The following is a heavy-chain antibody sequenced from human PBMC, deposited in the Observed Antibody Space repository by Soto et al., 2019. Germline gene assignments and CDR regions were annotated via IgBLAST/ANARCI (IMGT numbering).Heavy chain of an antibody. CDR2: ISAYNGNT. CDR3: ARSVVPAAKPGEAYDYYYMHV. Sequence: ASVKVSCKASGYTFTSYGISWVRQAPGQGLEWMGWISAYNGNTNYAQKLQGRVTMTTDTSTSTAYMELRSLRSDDTAVYYCARSVVPAAKPGEAYDYYYMHVWGKVTTVTVSS. J-gene: IGHJ6*03. D-gene: IGHD2-2*01. V-gene: IGHV1-18*01. CDR1: GYTFTSYG.